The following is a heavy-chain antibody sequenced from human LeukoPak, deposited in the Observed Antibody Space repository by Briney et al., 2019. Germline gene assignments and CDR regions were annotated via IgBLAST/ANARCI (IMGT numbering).Heavy chain of an antibody. J-gene: IGHJ5*02. V-gene: IGHV3-33*01. CDR2: IWYDGSNK. CDR3: SRNKGLVRSSLFDP. Sequence: GGSLRLSCAASGFTFSSYGMHWVRQAPGKGLEWVAVIWYDGSNKYYADSVKGRFTISRDNSKNTLYLQMNSLRAEDTAVYYWSRNKGLVRSSLFDPLGQGTLVTVS. D-gene: IGHD6-6*01. CDR1: GFTFSSYG.